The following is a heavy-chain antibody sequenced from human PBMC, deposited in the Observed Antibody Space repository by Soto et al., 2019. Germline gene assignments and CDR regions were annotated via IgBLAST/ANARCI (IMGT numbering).Heavy chain of an antibody. CDR1: GFTFSSYW. J-gene: IGHJ6*02. V-gene: IGHV3-74*01. D-gene: IGHD3-3*01. Sequence: GGSLRLSCAASGFTFSSYWMHWVRQAPGKGLVWVSRINSDGTSTSYADSGKGRFTIARANATNTLYLQMNSLRAEDTAVYYCARTRWSGYQNYYYDGMDVWGQGTTVTVSS. CDR2: INSDGTST. CDR3: ARTRWSGYQNYYYDGMDV.